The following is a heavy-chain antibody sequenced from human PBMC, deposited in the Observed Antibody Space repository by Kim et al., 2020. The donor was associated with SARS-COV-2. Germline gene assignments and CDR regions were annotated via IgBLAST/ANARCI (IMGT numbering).Heavy chain of an antibody. CDR3: ARIGGMDGVVPAAVDY. J-gene: IGHJ4*02. Sequence: SLKSRVTISVDTSKNQFSLKLSSVTAADTAVYYCARIGGMDGVVPAAVDYWGQGTLVTVSS. V-gene: IGHV4-34*01. D-gene: IGHD2-2*01.